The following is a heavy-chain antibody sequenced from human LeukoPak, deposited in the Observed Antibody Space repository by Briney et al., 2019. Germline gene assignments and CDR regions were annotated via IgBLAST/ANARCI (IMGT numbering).Heavy chain of an antibody. CDR2: IIPIFGTK. V-gene: IGHV1-69*13. D-gene: IGHD3-3*01. Sequence: SVEVSCKVSGGTFSRYGISWVRQAPGQGLEWMGRIIPIFGTKNYAQKFQGRVTITADESTSTVYTELSSLRSADTAIYYCGRSGSYDVLSGYYMYGMDVWGKGTTVIVSS. CDR1: GGTFSRYG. CDR3: GRSGSYDVLSGYYMYGMDV. J-gene: IGHJ6*04.